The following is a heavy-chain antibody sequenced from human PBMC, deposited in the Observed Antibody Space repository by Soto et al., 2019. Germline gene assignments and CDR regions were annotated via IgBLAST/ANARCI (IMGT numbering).Heavy chain of an antibody. V-gene: IGHV4-30-2*01. J-gene: IGHJ4*02. CDR1: GGSLSGATYS. CDR3: ARSREFDY. Sequence: TLSITCGVSGGSLSGATYSSNWIRQTPGKGLEWIGYIFPSGTTYYNPSLRSRVTISIDVSKNQFSLSLRSLTAADTAVYYCARSREFDYWSQGTLVTVSS. CDR2: IFPSGTT.